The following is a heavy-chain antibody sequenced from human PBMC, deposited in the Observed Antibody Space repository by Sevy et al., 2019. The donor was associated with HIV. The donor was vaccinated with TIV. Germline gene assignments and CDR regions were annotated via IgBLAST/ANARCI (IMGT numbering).Heavy chain of an antibody. Sequence: ASVKVSCKASGYTFTSYGISWVRQAPGQGLEWMGWISAYNGNTNYAQKLQGRVTMTTDTSTSTAYMELRSLRSDDTAVYYCARDRGNIAVAGPIDYWGQGTLVNVSS. CDR1: GYTFTSYG. CDR3: ARDRGNIAVAGPIDY. J-gene: IGHJ4*02. D-gene: IGHD6-19*01. V-gene: IGHV1-18*01. CDR2: ISAYNGNT.